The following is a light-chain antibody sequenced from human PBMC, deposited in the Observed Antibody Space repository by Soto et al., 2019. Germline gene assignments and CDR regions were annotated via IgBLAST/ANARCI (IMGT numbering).Light chain of an antibody. J-gene: IGKJ1*01. CDR2: AAS. CDR3: QKDNSAPQT. CDR1: QGISNY. V-gene: IGKV1-27*01. Sequence: DIQMTQSPSSLSASVGDRVTITCRASQGISNYLAWYQQKPGKVPQLLIYAASTLQSGVPARFSGSGSGTDFTLTSSSLQPEDVATYSCQKDNSAPQTFGQGTKVEIK.